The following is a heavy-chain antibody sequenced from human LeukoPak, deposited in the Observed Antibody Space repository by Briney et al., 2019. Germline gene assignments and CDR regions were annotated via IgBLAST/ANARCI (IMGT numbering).Heavy chain of an antibody. Sequence: GESLRLPCAASGFTFNSYAMHWVRQAPGKGLEYVSGISSNGDSAYYVNSVKGRFTISRDNSKNTLYLQMGCLRAEDMAVYYCARAGYDSSRYYFFDYWGQGTLVTVPS. D-gene: IGHD3-22*01. V-gene: IGHV3-64*01. J-gene: IGHJ4*02. CDR2: ISSNGDSA. CDR3: ARAGYDSSRYYFFDY. CDR1: GFTFNSYA.